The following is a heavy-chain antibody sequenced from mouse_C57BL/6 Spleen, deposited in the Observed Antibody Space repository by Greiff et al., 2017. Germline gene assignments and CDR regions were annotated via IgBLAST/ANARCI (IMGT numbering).Heavy chain of an antibody. J-gene: IGHJ3*01. CDR2: IYPGDGDT. CDR1: GYAFSSYW. V-gene: IGHV1-80*01. D-gene: IGHD3-2*02. CDR3: ARRGSSGFAY. Sequence: QVHLQQSGAELVKPGASVKISCKASGYAFSSYWMNWVKQRPGKGLAWIGQIYPGDGDTNYNGKFKGKATLSAAKSSSTAYMQLSSLTSEDSAVYFCARRGSSGFAYWGQGTLVTVAA.